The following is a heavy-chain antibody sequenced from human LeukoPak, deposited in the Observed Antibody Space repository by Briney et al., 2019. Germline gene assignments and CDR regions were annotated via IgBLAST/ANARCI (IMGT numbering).Heavy chain of an antibody. CDR2: IYHSGST. Sequence: PSGTLSLTCAVSGGSISSSNWWSWVRQPPGKGLEWIGEIYHSGSTDSNPSLKSRVTISVDTSKNQFTLKLTSVTAADTAMYYCARRNDFDIWGPGTMVTVSS. CDR1: GGSISSSNW. V-gene: IGHV4-4*02. J-gene: IGHJ3*02. CDR3: ARRNDFDI.